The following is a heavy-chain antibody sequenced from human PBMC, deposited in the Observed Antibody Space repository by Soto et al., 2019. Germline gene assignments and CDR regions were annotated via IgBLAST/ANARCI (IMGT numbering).Heavy chain of an antibody. CDR2: IIPIFGTA. CDR1: GGTFSSYA. Sequence: GASVKVSCKASGGTFSSYAISWVRQAPGQGLERMGGIIPIFGTANYAQKFQGRVTITADESTSTAYMELSSLRSEDTAVYYCARGVVPDFWSGYESGNWFDPWGQGTLVTVSS. V-gene: IGHV1-69*13. J-gene: IGHJ5*02. D-gene: IGHD3-3*01. CDR3: ARGVVPDFWSGYESGNWFDP.